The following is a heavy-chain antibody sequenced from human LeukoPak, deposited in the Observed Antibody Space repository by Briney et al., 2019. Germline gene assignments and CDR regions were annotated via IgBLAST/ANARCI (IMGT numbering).Heavy chain of an antibody. V-gene: IGHV4-31*03. J-gene: IGHJ6*02. CDR3: ARDYQEWSSGYGYYYYYGMDV. CDR1: GGSISSGGYY. Sequence: SETLSLTCTVSGGSISSGGYYWSWIRQHPGKGLEWIGYIYYSGSTYYNPSLKSRVTISVDTSKNQFSLKLSSVTAADTAVYYCARDYQEWSSGYGYYYYYGMDVWGQGTTDTVSS. CDR2: IYYSGST. D-gene: IGHD3-3*01.